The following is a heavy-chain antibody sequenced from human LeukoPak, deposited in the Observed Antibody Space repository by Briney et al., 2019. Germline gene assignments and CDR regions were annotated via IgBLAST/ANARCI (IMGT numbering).Heavy chain of an antibody. J-gene: IGHJ4*02. D-gene: IGHD3-22*01. CDR1: GFTFSSFS. CDR2: ISFDASKK. V-gene: IGHV3-30*04. CDR3: ALGDYYDSSGSLLV. Sequence: PGGSLRLSCAASGFTFSSFSIHWVRQAPGKGLEWVALISFDASKKYYADSVRGRFTISRDNPNKTLYLQINSPRPEDTAVYYCALGDYYDSSGSLLVGGQGTLVTVSS.